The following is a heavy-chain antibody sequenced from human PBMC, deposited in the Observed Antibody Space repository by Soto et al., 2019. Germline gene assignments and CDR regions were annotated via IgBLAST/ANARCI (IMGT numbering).Heavy chain of an antibody. D-gene: IGHD1-7*01. CDR2: IWYDGSNK. CDR3: ARDRIGGTSFRYFFGY. Sequence: QEQLAESGGGVVQPGRSLRLSCAASGSIFSGYGMHWVRQAPGKGLEWVAVIWYDGSNKYYADSVKGRFTISKDKSKNMAYMQMDSLRADDTAVYYCARDRIGGTSFRYFFGYWGQGTLVTVSS. J-gene: IGHJ4*02. CDR1: GSIFSGYG. V-gene: IGHV3-33*01.